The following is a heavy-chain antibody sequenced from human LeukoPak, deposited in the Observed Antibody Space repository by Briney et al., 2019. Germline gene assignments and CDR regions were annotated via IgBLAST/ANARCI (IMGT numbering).Heavy chain of an antibody. CDR1: GFTVSSNS. CDR3: ARLGGDCYDY. D-gene: IGHD2-21*01. V-gene: IGHV3-53*01. CDR2: IYSDNT. Sequence: PGGSLRLSCTVSGFTVSSNSMSWVRQAPGKGLEWVSFIYSDNTHYSDSVKGRFTISRDNAKNSLYLQMNSLRAEDTAVYYCARLGGDCYDYWGQGTLVTVSS. J-gene: IGHJ4*02.